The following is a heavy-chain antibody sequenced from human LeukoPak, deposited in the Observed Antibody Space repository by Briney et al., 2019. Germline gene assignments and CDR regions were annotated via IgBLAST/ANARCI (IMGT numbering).Heavy chain of an antibody. CDR2: IHPNRGAT. J-gene: IGHJ4*02. D-gene: IGHD4-17*01. CDR1: GYTFTGYY. V-gene: IGHV1-2*02. CDR3: AMTTVTSSHSHLDY. Sequence: ASVKVSCKASGYTFTGYYIYWMRQAPGQGFECMGWIHPNRGATKYAQKFQGRVTMTRDTSINTAYMELSGLRSDDTAIYYCAMTTVTSSHSHLDYWGQGTLVTASS.